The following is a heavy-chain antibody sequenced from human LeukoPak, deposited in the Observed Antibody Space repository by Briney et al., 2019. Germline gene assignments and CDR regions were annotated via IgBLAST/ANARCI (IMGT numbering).Heavy chain of an antibody. Sequence: GGSLRLSCAVSGFTFSNAWMGWVRQAPGKGLEWVGRIKSKTDGGTTDYAAPVKGRFTISRDDSKNTLYLQMNSLKTEDTALYYCTTQVRWELPNFDYWGQGTLVTVSS. CDR1: GFTFSNAW. CDR3: TTQVRWELPNFDY. V-gene: IGHV3-15*01. CDR2: IKSKTDGGTT. J-gene: IGHJ4*02. D-gene: IGHD1-26*01.